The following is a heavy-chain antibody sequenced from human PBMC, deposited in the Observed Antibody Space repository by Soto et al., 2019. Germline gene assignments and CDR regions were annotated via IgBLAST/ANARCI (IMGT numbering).Heavy chain of an antibody. V-gene: IGHV1-46*01. CDR3: ARFYASSTYFDY. J-gene: IGHJ4*02. D-gene: IGHD4-17*01. CDR1: GYTFTSHY. Sequence: ASVEVSFKASGYTFTSHYMHWVRQAPGQWLEWMGIINPSGGSTSYAQKFQGRVTMTRDTSTSTVYMELSSLRSEDTAVYYCARFYASSTYFDYWGQGTLVTVSS. CDR2: INPSGGST.